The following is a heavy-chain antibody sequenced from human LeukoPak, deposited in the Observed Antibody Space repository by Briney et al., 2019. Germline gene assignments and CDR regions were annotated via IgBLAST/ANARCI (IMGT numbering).Heavy chain of an antibody. Sequence: SETLSLTCTVPGGSISSYYWSWMRQPPGKGLEWIGYIYYSGSTNYNPSLKSRVTISVDTSKNQFSLKLSSVTAADTAVYYCARLLTYYYDSSGYYYDYWGQGTLVTVSS. D-gene: IGHD3-22*01. CDR2: IYYSGST. CDR1: GGSISSYY. V-gene: IGHV4-59*12. J-gene: IGHJ4*02. CDR3: ARLLTYYYDSSGYYYDY.